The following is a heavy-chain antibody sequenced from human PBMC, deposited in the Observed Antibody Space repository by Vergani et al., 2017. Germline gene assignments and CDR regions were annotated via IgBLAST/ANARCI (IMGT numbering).Heavy chain of an antibody. CDR2: TRNKTNRYTT. CDR1: GFTFSDHF. Sequence: EVQLVESGGVLVQPGGSLRLSCAASGFTFSDHFMDWVRQAPGKGLEWVGRTRNKTNRYTTEYAASVKGRFTISRDDSKNSLYLQMNSLKTEDTAVYYCARGSYKLPSFHWYFDVWGRGTLVTVSS. J-gene: IGHJ2*01. CDR3: ARGSYKLPSFHWYFDV. D-gene: IGHD2-2*01. V-gene: IGHV3-72*01.